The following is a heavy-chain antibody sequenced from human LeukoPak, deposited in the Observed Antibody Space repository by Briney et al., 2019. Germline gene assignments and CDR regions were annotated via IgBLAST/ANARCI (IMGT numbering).Heavy chain of an antibody. CDR2: IYYSGST. J-gene: IGHJ4*02. Sequence: PSETLSLTCTVSGGSISSYYWSWIRQPPGKGLEWIGYIYYSGSTNYNPSLKSRVTISVDTPKNQFSLKLSSVTAADTAVYYCARIEAYCGGDCHDYWGQGTLVTVSS. D-gene: IGHD2-21*02. CDR1: GGSISSYY. CDR3: ARIEAYCGGDCHDY. V-gene: IGHV4-59*01.